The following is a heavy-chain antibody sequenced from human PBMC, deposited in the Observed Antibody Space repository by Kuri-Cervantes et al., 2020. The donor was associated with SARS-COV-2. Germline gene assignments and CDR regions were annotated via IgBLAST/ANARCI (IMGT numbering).Heavy chain of an antibody. V-gene: IGHV3-30*04. CDR2: ISYDGSNK. Sequence: GESLKISCSASGFTFSSYAMHWGRQAPGKGLEWVAVISYDGSNKYYADSVKGRFTISRDNSKNTLYLQMNSLRAEDTAVYYCARDPDGYIPNDAFDIWGQGTMVTGS. CDR1: GFTFSSYA. D-gene: IGHD5-24*01. CDR3: ARDPDGYIPNDAFDI. J-gene: IGHJ3*02.